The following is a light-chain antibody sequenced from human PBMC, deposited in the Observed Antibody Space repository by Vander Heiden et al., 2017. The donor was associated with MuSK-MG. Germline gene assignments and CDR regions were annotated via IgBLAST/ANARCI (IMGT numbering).Light chain of an antibody. CDR1: QGISNY. Sequence: DIQMTQSPSSLSASVGDRITITCRASQGISNYVVWFQQKPGKAPEALIYDASTLHSGVQSRLSGRRSGTDFTLTISSLKPEDFTTYECQQHSTDTRTFDHETKV. J-gene: IGKJ3*01. CDR3: QQHSTDTRT. V-gene: IGKV1-16*01. CDR2: DAS.